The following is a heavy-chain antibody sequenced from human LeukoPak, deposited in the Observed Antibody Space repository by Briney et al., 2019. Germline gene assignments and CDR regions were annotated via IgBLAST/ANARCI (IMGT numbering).Heavy chain of an antibody. CDR1: GGFMSSYY. Sequence: PSETLSLTCTVSGGFMSSYYWSWIRQPPGKGLEWIGYIYYSGTTNYTPSLRSRASISVDTSKNQFSLKHSSVTAADTAVYYFARGGIQLWSNNWVDPWGQGTLVTVSS. CDR2: IYYSGTT. D-gene: IGHD5-18*01. CDR3: ARGGIQLWSNNWVDP. V-gene: IGHV4-59*01. J-gene: IGHJ5*02.